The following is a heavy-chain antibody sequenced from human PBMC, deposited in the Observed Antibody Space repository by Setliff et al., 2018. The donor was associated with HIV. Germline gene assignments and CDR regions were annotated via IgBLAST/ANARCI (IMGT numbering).Heavy chain of an antibody. D-gene: IGHD1-7*01. Sequence: PSETLSLTCAVYGGSFSGNYWNWIRQPPGKGLEWIGEINHSANTNYSPSLKSRVTISVDTSKNQFSLRLRSVTVADTATYYCARSTVGAGTTFPWGRGTLVTVSS. J-gene: IGHJ4*02. CDR2: INHSANT. CDR1: GGSFSGNY. V-gene: IGHV4-34*01. CDR3: ARSTVGAGTTFP.